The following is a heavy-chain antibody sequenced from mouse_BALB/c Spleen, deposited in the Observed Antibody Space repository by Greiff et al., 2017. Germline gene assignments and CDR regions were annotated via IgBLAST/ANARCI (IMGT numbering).Heavy chain of an antibody. V-gene: IGHV1-54*01. CDR3: ARDDGKGDFDY. J-gene: IGHJ2*01. Sequence: QVQLQQSGAELVRPGTSVKVSCKASGYAFTNYLIEWVKQRPGQGLEWIGVINPGSGGTNYNEKFKGKATLTADKSSSTAYMQLSSLTSDDSAVYFCARDDGKGDFDYWGQGTTLTVSS. CDR2: INPGSGGT. D-gene: IGHD2-3*01. CDR1: GYAFTNYL.